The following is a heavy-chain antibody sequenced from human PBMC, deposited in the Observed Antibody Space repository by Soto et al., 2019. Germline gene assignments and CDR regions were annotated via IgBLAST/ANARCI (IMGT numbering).Heavy chain of an antibody. CDR2: IIPIFGTA. J-gene: IGHJ5*02. CDR3: ARAGYSTYWFDP. Sequence: SMKVSCKASGGTFSSYAISWVRQAPGQGLEWMGGIIPIFGTANYAQKFQGRVTITADESTSTAYMELSSLRSEDTAVYYCARAGYSTYWFDPWGQGTLVTVSS. D-gene: IGHD2-15*01. V-gene: IGHV1-69*13. CDR1: GGTFSSYA.